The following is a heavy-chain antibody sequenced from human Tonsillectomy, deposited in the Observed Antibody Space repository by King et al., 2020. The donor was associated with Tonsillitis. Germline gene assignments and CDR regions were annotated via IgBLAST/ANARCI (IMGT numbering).Heavy chain of an antibody. CDR1: GGSISSSSYY. D-gene: IGHD6-13*01. J-gene: IGHJ4*02. V-gene: IGHV4-39*07. CDR3: AGHGGESRSLYDPVEY. Sequence: QLQESGPGLVKPSETLSLTCTVSGGSISSSSYYWGWIRQPPGKGLEWIGSIYYSGSTYYNPSLKSRVTISVDTSKNQFSLKLSSVTAADTAVYYCAGHGGESRSLYDPVEYWGQGTLVTVS. CDR2: IYYSGST.